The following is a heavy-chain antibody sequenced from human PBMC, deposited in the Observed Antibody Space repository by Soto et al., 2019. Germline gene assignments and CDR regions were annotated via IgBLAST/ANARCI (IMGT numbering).Heavy chain of an antibody. CDR1: GFTFSAYA. CDR2: IRGGRNNK. V-gene: IGHV3-23*01. D-gene: IGHD2-8*02. J-gene: IGHJ6*02. Sequence: EVQVLESGGGLVQPGGSLKLSCATSGFTFSAYAMSWVRQAPGKGLEWVSGIRGGRNNKYYAESVKGRFTISRDNSKNTMWLQRSSMRAGDTAVYYCARVSWRTLSRGYYFHSGMDVWGQGTTVTVSS. CDR3: ARVSWRTLSRGYYFHSGMDV.